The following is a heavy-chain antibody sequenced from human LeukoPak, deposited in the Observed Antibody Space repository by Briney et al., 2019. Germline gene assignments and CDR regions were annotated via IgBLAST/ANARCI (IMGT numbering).Heavy chain of an antibody. V-gene: IGHV4-59*01. CDR2: INFSGNT. J-gene: IGHJ4*02. CDR3: ARYSGSYWGVDY. Sequence: PSETLSLTCTVSGGSISTYYWSWIRQPPGKGLNGIGCINFSGNTNYNPSLKSRVTISLDTSKMQFSLKLTSVTAPDTAVYYCARYSGSYWGVDYWGQGTLVTVSS. D-gene: IGHD1-26*01. CDR1: GGSISTYY.